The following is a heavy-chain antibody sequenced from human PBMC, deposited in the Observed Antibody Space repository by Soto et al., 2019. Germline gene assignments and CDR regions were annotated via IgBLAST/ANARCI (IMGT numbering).Heavy chain of an antibody. D-gene: IGHD6-19*01. J-gene: IGHJ4*02. CDR1: GDTMSSIIHY. Sequence: SETLSLTCTVFGDTMSSIIHYWGWFRQPPGKEPEWIGSIYYDGSTYYKASLRSRVTISIDTSKNQFSLKLSSVTATDTAVYYCARHVNLPLAGTGFDSWGRGTLVTVSS. V-gene: IGHV4-39*01. CDR3: ARHVNLPLAGTGFDS. CDR2: IYYDGST.